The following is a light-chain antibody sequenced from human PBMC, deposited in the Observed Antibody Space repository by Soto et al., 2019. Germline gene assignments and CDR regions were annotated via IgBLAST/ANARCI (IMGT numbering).Light chain of an antibody. Sequence: DIQMTQSPSTLSASVGDRVTITCRASENISRWLAWYQQKPGKAPKVLIYEASSLSSGVPSRFGGSGSGTEFTLTISGVQPDDFATYYCQQYNSYSPYTFGQRTKLDIK. CDR3: QQYNSYSPYT. J-gene: IGKJ2*01. CDR2: EAS. V-gene: IGKV1-5*01. CDR1: ENISRW.